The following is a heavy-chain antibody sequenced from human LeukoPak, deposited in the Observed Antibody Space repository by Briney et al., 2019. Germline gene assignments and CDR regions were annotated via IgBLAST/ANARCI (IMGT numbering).Heavy chain of an antibody. D-gene: IGHD6-19*01. V-gene: IGHV3-20*04. CDR3: ARTIIAVAGFHY. CDR2: INWNGGST. Sequence: GGSLRLSCAASGFTFSSYGMSWVRQAPGKGLEWVSGINWNGGSTGYADSVKGRFTISRDNAKNSLYLQMNSLRAEDTALYYCARTIIAVAGFHYWGQGTLVTVSS. CDR1: GFTFSSYG. J-gene: IGHJ4*02.